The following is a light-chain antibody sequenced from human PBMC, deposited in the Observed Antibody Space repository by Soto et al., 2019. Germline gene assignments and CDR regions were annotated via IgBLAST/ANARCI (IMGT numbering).Light chain of an antibody. V-gene: IGKV3-20*01. CDR1: QSVRSNY. J-gene: IGKJ2*01. CDR3: QQYGSSPYT. Sequence: EIVLTQSPGTLSLSPGERATLSCRASQSVRSNYLAWYQQKPGQAPRLLIYGASSRATGIPDRFSGTGSGTDFTLTISRLKPEDFAVYYCQQYGSSPYTFGQGTKLEIK. CDR2: GAS.